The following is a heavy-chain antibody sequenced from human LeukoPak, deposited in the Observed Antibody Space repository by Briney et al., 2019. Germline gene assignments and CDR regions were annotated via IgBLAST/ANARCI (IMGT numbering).Heavy chain of an antibody. D-gene: IGHD3-3*01. CDR3: ARYPGLYDFWSGYFDY. Sequence: GESLKISCKGSGYSFTSYWIGWVRQMPGKGLEWMGIIYPGDSDTRYSPSFQGQVTISADKSISTAYLQWSSLKAPDTAMYYCARYPGLYDFWSGYFDYWGQGTLVTVSS. CDR2: IYPGDSDT. J-gene: IGHJ4*02. V-gene: IGHV5-51*01. CDR1: GYSFTSYW.